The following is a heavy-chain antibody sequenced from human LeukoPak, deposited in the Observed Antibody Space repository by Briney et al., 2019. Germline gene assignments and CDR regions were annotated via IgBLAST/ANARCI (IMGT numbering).Heavy chain of an antibody. J-gene: IGHJ4*02. Sequence: GGSLRLSCAASGFTFSNYWMSWVRQAPGKGLEWVANMNQDGSEKYYVDSVKGRFTISRDNAKNSLYLQMNSLRAEDTAVYYCARDKGDYDTSGSLFVFGGQGTLVTVSS. CDR2: MNQDGSEK. D-gene: IGHD3-22*01. CDR3: ARDKGDYDTSGSLFVF. CDR1: GFTFSNYW. V-gene: IGHV3-7*01.